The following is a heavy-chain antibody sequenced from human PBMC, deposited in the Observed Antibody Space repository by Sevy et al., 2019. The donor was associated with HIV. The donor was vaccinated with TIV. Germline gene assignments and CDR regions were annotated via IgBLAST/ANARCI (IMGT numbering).Heavy chain of an antibody. V-gene: IGHV3-13*01. CDR2: IGTLKDT. CDR1: GFTFSTYD. Sequence: GGSLRLSCVASGFTFSTYDMHWVRQVKGKGLEWVSGIGTLKDTYYPDSVKGRFIISREDAKNSLYLQMNSLGAGDTAVYYCARACAAAGGKSGPIDAFDIWGQGPLVTVSS. D-gene: IGHD6-13*01. J-gene: IGHJ3*02. CDR3: ARACAAAGGKSGPIDAFDI.